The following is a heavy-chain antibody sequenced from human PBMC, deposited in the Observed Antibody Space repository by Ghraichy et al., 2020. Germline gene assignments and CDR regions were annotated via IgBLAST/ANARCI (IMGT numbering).Heavy chain of an antibody. Sequence: LSLTCAASGFTFSSYAMSWVRQAPGKGLEWVSAISGSGGSTYYADSVKGRFTISRDNSKNTLYLQMNSLRAEDTAVYYCARTGYSSGSRRGYFDYWGQGTLVTVSS. D-gene: IGHD6-19*01. CDR1: GFTFSSYA. CDR2: ISGSGGST. CDR3: ARTGYSSGSRRGYFDY. V-gene: IGHV3-23*01. J-gene: IGHJ4*02.